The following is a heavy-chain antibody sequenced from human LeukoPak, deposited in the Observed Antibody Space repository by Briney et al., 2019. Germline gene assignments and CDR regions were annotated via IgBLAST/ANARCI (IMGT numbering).Heavy chain of an antibody. CDR1: GYTFTSYD. J-gene: IGHJ4*02. D-gene: IGHD2-2*01. CDR3: ARGRRICSSTSCSLYYFDY. V-gene: IGHV1-8*01. Sequence: APVKVSCKASGYTFTSYDINWVRQATGQGLEWMGWMNPNSGNTGYAQKFQGRVTMTRNTSISTAYMELSSLRSEDTAVYYCARGRRICSSTSCSLYYFDYWGQGTLVTVSS. CDR2: MNPNSGNT.